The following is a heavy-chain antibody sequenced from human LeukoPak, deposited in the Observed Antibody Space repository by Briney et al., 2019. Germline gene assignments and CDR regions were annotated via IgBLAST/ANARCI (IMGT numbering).Heavy chain of an antibody. V-gene: IGHV3-48*03. Sequence: GGSLRLSCAASGFTFSRYEMSWVRQAPGKGLEWVSYISSSGSPIYYADSVKGRFTISRDNAKNSLYLQMNSLRAEDTAVYYCARSYGMDVWGQGTTVTVSS. CDR2: ISSSGSPI. J-gene: IGHJ6*02. CDR3: ARSYGMDV. D-gene: IGHD1-14*01. CDR1: GFTFSRYE.